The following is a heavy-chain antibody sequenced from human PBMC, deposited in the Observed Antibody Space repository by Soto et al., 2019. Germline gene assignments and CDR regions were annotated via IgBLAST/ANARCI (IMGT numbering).Heavy chain of an antibody. CDR1: GFTFSSYA. D-gene: IGHD1-1*01. Sequence: GGSLRLSCAASGFTFSSYAMSWVRQAPGKGLEWVSDINHSGSKTYYVDSVKGRFTISRDNAKNSLYLQMNSLRAEDTAVYYCAREQTATDAFDIWGQGTMVTVSS. CDR2: INHSGSKT. V-gene: IGHV3-48*04. J-gene: IGHJ3*02. CDR3: AREQTATDAFDI.